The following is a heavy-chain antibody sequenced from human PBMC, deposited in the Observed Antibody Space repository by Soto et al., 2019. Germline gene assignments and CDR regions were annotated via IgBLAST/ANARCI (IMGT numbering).Heavy chain of an antibody. V-gene: IGHV5-10-1*01. CDR1: GYSFTSYW. D-gene: IGHD1-1*01. CDR3: GSETGTTHYAIDV. Sequence: GESLKISCKGSGYSFTSYWISWVRQMPGKGLEWMGRIDPSDSYTNYSPSFQGHVTISADKSISTAYLQWSSLKASDTAMYYCGSETGTTHYAIDVWGQGTMVTVSS. CDR2: IDPSDSYT. J-gene: IGHJ3*01.